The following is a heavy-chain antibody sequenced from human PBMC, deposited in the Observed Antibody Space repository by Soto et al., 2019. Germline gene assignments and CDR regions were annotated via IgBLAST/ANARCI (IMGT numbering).Heavy chain of an antibody. J-gene: IGHJ4*02. V-gene: IGHV3-23*01. Sequence: GGSLRLSCAASGLTFSSYAMCWVRQSPRKGLEWVSAISGSGGSTYYADSVKGRFTISRDNSKNTLYLQMNSLRAEDTAVYYGARGFSAGKGSPPDVWSQGSLVTGSS. D-gene: IGHD6-13*01. CDR2: ISGSGGST. CDR1: GLTFSSYA. CDR3: ARGFSAGKGSPPDV.